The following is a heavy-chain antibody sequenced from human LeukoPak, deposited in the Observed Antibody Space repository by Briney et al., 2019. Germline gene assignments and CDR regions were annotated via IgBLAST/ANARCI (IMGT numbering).Heavy chain of an antibody. Sequence: GGSLRLSCAASGFTFSSYSMNWVRQAPGKGLEWVSSISSSSSYIYYADSVKGRFTISRDNAKNSLYLQMNSLRAEDTAVYYCARGRDIVVVPSTNDDYYMVVWGKGTTVTISS. CDR2: ISSSSSYI. CDR1: GFTFSSYS. V-gene: IGHV3-21*01. CDR3: ARGRDIVVVPSTNDDYYMVV. J-gene: IGHJ6*03. D-gene: IGHD2-15*01.